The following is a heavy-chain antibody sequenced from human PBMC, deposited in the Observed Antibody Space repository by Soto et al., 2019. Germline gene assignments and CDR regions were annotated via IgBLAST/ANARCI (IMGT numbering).Heavy chain of an antibody. D-gene: IGHD2-15*01. CDR2: ISGSGGST. V-gene: IGHV3-23*01. J-gene: IGHJ3*02. CDR3: AKDSRKYCSGGSCYDAFDI. Sequence: GGSLRLSCAASGFTFSSYAMSWVRQAPGKGLEWVSAISGSGGSTYYADSVKGRFTISRDNSKNTLYLQMNSLRAEDTAVYYCAKDSRKYCSGGSCYDAFDIWGQGTMVTVSS. CDR1: GFTFSSYA.